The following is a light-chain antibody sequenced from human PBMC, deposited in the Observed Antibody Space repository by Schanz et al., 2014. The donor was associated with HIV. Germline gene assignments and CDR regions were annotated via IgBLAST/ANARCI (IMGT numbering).Light chain of an antibody. V-gene: IGKV3-20*01. CDR2: ASS. CDR1: HSVGSDY. J-gene: IGKJ1*01. CDR3: QQYGVSPPWT. Sequence: EIVLTQSPVSLSLSPGDRAALSCRASHSVGSDYLAWYQQKPGQAPRLLIFASSSRATGIPDRISGSGSGTDFTLTISGLEPEDFAVYYCQQYGVSPPWTFGQGTRVEIK.